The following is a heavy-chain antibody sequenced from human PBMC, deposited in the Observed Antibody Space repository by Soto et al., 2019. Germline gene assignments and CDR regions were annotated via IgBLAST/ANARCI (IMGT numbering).Heavy chain of an antibody. D-gene: IGHD5-18*01. J-gene: IGHJ4*02. V-gene: IGHV5-10-1*01. CDR2: IDPSDSQT. CDR1: GYSFAGYW. CDR3: ARTLGRYSYGQYYFDY. Sequence: GESLKISCKGSGYSFAGYWITWVRQKPGKGLEWMGRIDPSDSQTYYSPSFRGHVTISVTKSITTVFLQWSSLRASDTAMYYCARTLGRYSYGQYYFDYWGQGTLVTVSS.